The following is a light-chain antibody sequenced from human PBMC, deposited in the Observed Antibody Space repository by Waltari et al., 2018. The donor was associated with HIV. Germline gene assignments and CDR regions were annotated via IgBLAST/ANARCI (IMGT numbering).Light chain of an antibody. Sequence: QSALTQPPSVSGAPGQRVTISCTGTSSNIGPGSDVHWYQQLPGTAPKLLIYANTKRPSGVPDRFSCSKSGTSASLAITGLQAEDEADYYCQSYDSRLSGSVFGGGTKLTVL. V-gene: IGLV1-40*01. CDR2: ANT. CDR1: SSNIGPGSD. CDR3: QSYDSRLSGSV. J-gene: IGLJ3*02.